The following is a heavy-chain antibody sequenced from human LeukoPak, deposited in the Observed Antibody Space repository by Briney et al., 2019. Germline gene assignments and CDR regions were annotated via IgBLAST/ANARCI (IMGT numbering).Heavy chain of an antibody. CDR1: GFTFDGYA. V-gene: IGHV3-43*02. Sequence: GGSLRLSCAASGFTFDGYAMHWVRQAPGKGLEWVSLISGDGGSTYYADSVKGRFTISRDNSKNSLYLQMNSLRTEDTALYYCAKDVGHGGNLDYWGQGTLVTVSS. D-gene: IGHD4-23*01. J-gene: IGHJ4*02. CDR3: AKDVGHGGNLDY. CDR2: ISGDGGST.